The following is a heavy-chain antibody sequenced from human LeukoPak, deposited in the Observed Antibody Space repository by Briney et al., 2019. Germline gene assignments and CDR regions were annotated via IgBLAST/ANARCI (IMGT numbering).Heavy chain of an antibody. D-gene: IGHD3-9*01. J-gene: IGHJ6*02. CDR3: TRDLMDYDVSTGLHHYYMDV. V-gene: IGHV3-23*01. Sequence: GGSLRLSCAASGFPFSSYAMSWVRQAPGKGLEWVSTISGGGGTTFYAGSVKGRFTISRDNSKNTLYLQMNSLRAEDTAVYYCTRDLMDYDVSTGLHHYYMDVWGQGTTVTVSS. CDR1: GFPFSSYA. CDR2: ISGGGGTT.